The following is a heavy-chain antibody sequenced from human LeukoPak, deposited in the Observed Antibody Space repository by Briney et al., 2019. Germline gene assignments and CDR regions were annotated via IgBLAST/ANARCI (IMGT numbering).Heavy chain of an antibody. D-gene: IGHD6-19*01. CDR3: ATLPAGTKHYYYYYMDV. Sequence: PGGSLRLSCAASGFTFSSYSMNWVRQAPGKGLEWVSYISSSSSTIYYADSVKGRFTISRDNAKNSLYLQMNSLRAEDTAVYYCATLPAGTKHYYYYYMDVWGKGTTVTVSS. V-gene: IGHV3-48*01. J-gene: IGHJ6*03. CDR2: ISSSSSTI. CDR1: GFTFSSYS.